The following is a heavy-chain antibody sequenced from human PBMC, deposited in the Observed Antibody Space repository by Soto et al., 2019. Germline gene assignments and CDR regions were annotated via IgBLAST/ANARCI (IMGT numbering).Heavy chain of an antibody. J-gene: IGHJ3*02. CDR3: ARDNLIGAFDI. D-gene: IGHD3-22*01. V-gene: IGHV3-21*01. CDR2: ISSSSSYI. Sequence: EVQLVESGGGLVKPGGSPRLSCAASGFTFSSYSMNWVRQAPGKGLEWVSSISSSSSYIYYADSVKGRFTISRDNAKNSLYLQMNSLRAEDTAVYYCARDNLIGAFDIWGQGTMVTVSS. CDR1: GFTFSSYS.